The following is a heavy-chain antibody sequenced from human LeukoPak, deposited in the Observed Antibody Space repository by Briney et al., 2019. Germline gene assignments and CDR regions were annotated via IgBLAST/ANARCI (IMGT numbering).Heavy chain of an antibody. J-gene: IGHJ4*02. CDR2: IRSTANSNAT. Sequence: PGGSLRLSCAASGFTFSGSAMHWVRQASGKGLEWDGRIRSTANSNATAYAASVKGRFTISRDDSKNTAYLQMNSLKTEDTAVYYCAKDVTTVTAADYWGQGTLVTVSS. D-gene: IGHD4-11*01. CDR3: AKDVTTVTAADY. CDR1: GFTFSGSA. V-gene: IGHV3-73*01.